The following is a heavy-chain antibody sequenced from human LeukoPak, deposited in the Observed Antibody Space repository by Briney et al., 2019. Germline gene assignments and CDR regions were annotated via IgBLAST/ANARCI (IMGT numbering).Heavy chain of an antibody. V-gene: IGHV4-39*07. J-gene: IGHJ5*02. CDR2: IYYSGST. D-gene: IGHD5-18*01. CDR1: GGSISSSSYY. Sequence: SETLSLTCTVSGGSISSSSYYWGWIRQPPGKGLEWIGSIYYSGSTYYNPSLKSRVTISVDTSKNQFSLKLSSVTAADTAVYYCARDPLRLNRGYSYGSGWFDPWGQGTLVTVSS. CDR3: ARDPLRLNRGYSYGSGWFDP.